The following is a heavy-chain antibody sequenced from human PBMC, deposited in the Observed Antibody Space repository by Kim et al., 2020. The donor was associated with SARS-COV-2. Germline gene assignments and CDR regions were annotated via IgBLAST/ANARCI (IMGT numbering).Heavy chain of an antibody. D-gene: IGHD6-13*01. J-gene: IGHJ4*02. CDR3: ARGHSSNWYFDS. CDR2: IYYSGST. V-gene: IGHV4-59*01. Sequence: SETLSLTCTVSGGSITNYYFSWLGPSPGKGLEWIGYIYYSGSTNYNPSLKSRVTISVDTSKNQFSLKLSSVTAADTAVYYCARGHSSNWYFDSWGQGTLVTVSS. CDR1: GGSITNYY.